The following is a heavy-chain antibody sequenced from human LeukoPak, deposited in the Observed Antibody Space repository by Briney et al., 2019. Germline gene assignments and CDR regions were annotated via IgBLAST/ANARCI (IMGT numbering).Heavy chain of an antibody. V-gene: IGHV3-33*01. Sequence: GGSLRLSCAASGFTFSSYGMQWVRQAPGKGLDWVAGIWYDGSNKNYADSVKGRFTISRDNSKNTLFLQMNSLRAEDTAVYYCGRVYCGGNCYPPPLPDYWGQGTLVTVSA. CDR2: IWYDGSNK. D-gene: IGHD2-21*02. CDR1: GFTFSSYG. J-gene: IGHJ4*02. CDR3: GRVYCGGNCYPPPLPDY.